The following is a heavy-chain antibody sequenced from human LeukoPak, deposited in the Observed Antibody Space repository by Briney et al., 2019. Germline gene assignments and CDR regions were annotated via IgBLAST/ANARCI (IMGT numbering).Heavy chain of an antibody. D-gene: IGHD2-2*02. CDR2: INDGGGGT. J-gene: IGHJ4*02. V-gene: IGHV3-23*01. CDR1: GFTFSTYA. CDR3: AKEGCSATSCYINY. Sequence: GGSLRLSCAASGFTFSTYAMSWVRQAPGKGLQWVSRINDGGGGTSFADSVKGRFTISRDNSKNTLYLQMDRLRAEDTALYHCAKEGCSATSCYINYWGQGTLVTVSS.